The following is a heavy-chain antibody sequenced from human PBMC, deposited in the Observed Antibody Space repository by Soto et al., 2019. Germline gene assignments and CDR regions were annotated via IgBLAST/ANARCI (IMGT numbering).Heavy chain of an antibody. D-gene: IGHD1-20*01. CDR2: TYYRSKWYN. CDR3: ARDRWRRGRWKADNSFVDY. V-gene: IGHV6-1*01. J-gene: IGHJ4*02. Sequence: SQTLSLTCAISGDSVSSNSAAWNWIRQSPSRGLEWLGRTYYRSKWYNDYAVSVKSRITINPDTSKNQFSLQLNSVTPEDTAVYYCARDRWRRGRWKADNSFVDYWGQGTLVTVSS. CDR1: GDSVSSNSAA.